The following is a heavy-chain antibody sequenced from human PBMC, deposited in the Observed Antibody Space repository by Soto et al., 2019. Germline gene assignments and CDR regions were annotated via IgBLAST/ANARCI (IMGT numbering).Heavy chain of an antibody. D-gene: IGHD6-6*01. CDR1: GGTFSSYA. CDR2: IIPIFGTA. V-gene: IGHV1-69*12. CDR3: ARESSYSRSSGDYYYGMDV. Sequence: QVQLVQSGAEVKKPGSSVKVSCKASGGTFSSYAISWVRQAPGQGLEWMGGIIPIFGTANYAQKFQGRVTITADESTSTAYMELSSLRSEDTAVYYCARESSYSRSSGDYYYGMDVWGQGTTVTVSS. J-gene: IGHJ6*02.